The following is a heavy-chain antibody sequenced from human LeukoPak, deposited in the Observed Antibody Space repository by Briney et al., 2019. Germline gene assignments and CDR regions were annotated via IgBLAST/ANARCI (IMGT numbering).Heavy chain of an antibody. CDR3: ARGLRPSGSLGFGFDV. D-gene: IGHD1-26*01. V-gene: IGHV3-48*01. Sequence: GGSLRLSCAASGFTFSNYNMNWVRQPPGKGLQWVSYISSSSNIIYYADSVKGRFTISRDNAKNSLFLQMNSLRAEDTAVYYCARGLRPSGSLGFGFDVWGQGTMVTVSS. CDR2: ISSSSNII. CDR1: GFTFSNYN. J-gene: IGHJ3*01.